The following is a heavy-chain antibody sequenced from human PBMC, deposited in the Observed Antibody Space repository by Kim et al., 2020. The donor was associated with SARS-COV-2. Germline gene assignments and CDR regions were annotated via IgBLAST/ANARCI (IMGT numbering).Heavy chain of an antibody. CDR3: ARRVVIHWYFDL. D-gene: IGHD3-22*01. V-gene: IGHV4-39*01. J-gene: IGHJ2*01. CDR1: GGSISSSSYY. Sequence: SETLSLTCTVSGGSISSSSYYWGWIRQPPGKGLEWIGSIYYSGSTYYNPSLKSRVTISVDTSKNQFSLKLSSVTAADTAVYYCARRVVIHWYFDLWGRDTLVNGSS. CDR2: IYYSGST.